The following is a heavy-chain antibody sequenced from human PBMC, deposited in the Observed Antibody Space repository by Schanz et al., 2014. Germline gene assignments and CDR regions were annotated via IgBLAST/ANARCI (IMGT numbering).Heavy chain of an antibody. J-gene: IGHJ3*02. D-gene: IGHD6-13*01. CDR3: AKPFRSSWYPDAFDI. CDR2: IGGSGDST. CDR1: GFTFSNHA. V-gene: IGHV3-23*01. Sequence: EVQLLESGGGLVQPGGSLRLSCVASGFTFSNHALSWVRQAPGKGLEWVSGIGGSGDSTHYADSVKGRFIISRDNSKNTVYMQMSSLRADDSAVYYCAKPFRSSWYPDAFDIWGQGTMVTVSS.